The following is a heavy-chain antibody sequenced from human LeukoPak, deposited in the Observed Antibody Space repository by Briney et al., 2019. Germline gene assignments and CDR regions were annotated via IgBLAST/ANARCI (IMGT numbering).Heavy chain of an antibody. D-gene: IGHD1-26*01. J-gene: IGHJ4*02. CDR3: AREDREGAREIHY. Sequence: ASVKVSCKASGGTFSSYAISWVRQAPGQGLEWMGGIIPIFGTANYAQKFQGRVTITADESTSTAYMELSSLRSEDTAVYYCAREDREGAREIHYWGQGTLVTVSS. CDR2: IIPIFGTA. CDR1: GGTFSSYA. V-gene: IGHV1-69*13.